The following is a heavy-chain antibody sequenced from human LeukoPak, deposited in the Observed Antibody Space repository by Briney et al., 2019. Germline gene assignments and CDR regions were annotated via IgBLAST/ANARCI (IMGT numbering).Heavy chain of an antibody. CDR2: ISSSSSTI. J-gene: IGHJ4*02. Sequence: PGGSLRLSCAASGFTFSSYEMNWVRQAPGKGLEWVSYISSSSSTIYYADSVKGRFTISRDNAKNSLYLQMNSLRDEDTAVYYCARDKRIAAANHPTDDYWGQGTLVTVSA. CDR1: GFTFSSYE. D-gene: IGHD6-13*01. V-gene: IGHV3-48*03. CDR3: ARDKRIAAANHPTDDY.